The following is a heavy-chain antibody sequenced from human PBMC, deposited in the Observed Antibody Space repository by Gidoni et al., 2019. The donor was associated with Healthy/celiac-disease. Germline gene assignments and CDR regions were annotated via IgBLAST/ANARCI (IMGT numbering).Heavy chain of an antibody. CDR3: AKTTIFGVVIYSDYFDY. CDR2: ISGSGGST. CDR1: GFTFSSYA. D-gene: IGHD3-3*01. V-gene: IGHV3-23*04. J-gene: IGHJ4*02. Sequence: EVQLVESGGGLVQPGGSLRLSCAASGFTFSSYAMSWVRQAPGKGLGWVSAISGSGGSTYYADSVKGRFTISRDNSKNTLYLQMNSLRAEDTAVYYCAKTTIFGVVIYSDYFDYWGQGTLVTVSS.